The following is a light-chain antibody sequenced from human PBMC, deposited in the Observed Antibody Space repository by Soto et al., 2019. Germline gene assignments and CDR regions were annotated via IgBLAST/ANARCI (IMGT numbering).Light chain of an antibody. CDR2: AAS. CDR3: QHYDSSPPYT. V-gene: IGKV3-20*01. Sequence: EIVLTQSPVTLSLSPGERATISCRASRSFASSYLGWYQQKPGQAPRLLIYAASTRATGIPDRFSGSGSATDFTLTISRLEPEDSAVYYCQHYDSSPPYTFGQGTKLEIK. J-gene: IGKJ2*01. CDR1: RSFASSY.